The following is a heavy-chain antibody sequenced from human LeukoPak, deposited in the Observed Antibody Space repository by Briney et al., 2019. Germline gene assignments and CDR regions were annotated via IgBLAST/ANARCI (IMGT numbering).Heavy chain of an antibody. Sequence: PSQTLSLTCTVSGGSISSGDYYWSWIRQPPGKGLEWIGYIYYSGSTYYNPSLKSRVTISVDTSKNQFSLKLSSVTAADTAVYYCASFLPTYYYDSSGSDAFDIWGQATMVTVSS. D-gene: IGHD3-22*01. V-gene: IGHV4-30-4*01. CDR3: ASFLPTYYYDSSGSDAFDI. J-gene: IGHJ3*02. CDR1: GGSISSGDYY. CDR2: IYYSGST.